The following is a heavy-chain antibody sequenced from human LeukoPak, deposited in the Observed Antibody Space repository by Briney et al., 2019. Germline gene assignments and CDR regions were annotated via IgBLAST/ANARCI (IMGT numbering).Heavy chain of an antibody. V-gene: IGHV1-69*06. D-gene: IGHD2-2*01. CDR1: GGTFSSYA. CDR3: ARDHYCSSTSCYHYYYYMDV. Sequence: SVKVSCRASGGTFSSYAISWVRQAPGQGLEWMGGIIPIFGTANYAQKFQGRVTITADKSTSTAYMELSSLRSEDTAVYYCARDHYCSSTSCYHYYYYMDVWGKGTTVTVSS. J-gene: IGHJ6*03. CDR2: IIPIFGTA.